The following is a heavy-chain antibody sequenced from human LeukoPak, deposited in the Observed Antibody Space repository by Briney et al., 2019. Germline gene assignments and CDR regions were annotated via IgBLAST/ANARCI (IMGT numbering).Heavy chain of an antibody. J-gene: IGHJ2*01. CDR2: IYSSGST. D-gene: IGHD3-10*01. Sequence: SETLSLTCTVSGGSISNYYWSWIRQPAGKGLEWIGRIYSSGSTNYNPSLKSRVTMSVDTSKKQFSLGLSSVTAADTAVYYCARATTFDGSGSYYPYWYFDLWGRGTLVTVSS. CDR1: GGSISNYY. CDR3: ARATTFDGSGSYYPYWYFDL. V-gene: IGHV4-4*07.